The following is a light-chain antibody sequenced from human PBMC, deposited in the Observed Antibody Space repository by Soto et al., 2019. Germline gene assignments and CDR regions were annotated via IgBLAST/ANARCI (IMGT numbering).Light chain of an antibody. CDR2: NSS. Sequence: EIVWTQSPGTLSLSPGERATLSCRASQSVRNNYLAWYQQIPCQAPRLLINNSSTSVTGIPDRFSGSGSGTDFTLNISRLEPEVFALYYCQQYLDFPLPFGQGTKVEMK. CDR1: QSVRNNY. V-gene: IGKV3-20*01. CDR3: QQYLDFPLP. J-gene: IGKJ1*01.